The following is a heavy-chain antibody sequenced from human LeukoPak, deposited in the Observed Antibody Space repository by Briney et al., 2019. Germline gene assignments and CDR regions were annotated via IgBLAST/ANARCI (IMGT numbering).Heavy chain of an antibody. CDR2: IYSGGST. D-gene: IGHD3-10*01. Sequence: GGSLRLSCAASGFTVSSNYMSWVRQAPGKGLEWVSVIYSGGSTYYAASVKGRFSISRDNSKNTLYLQMNSLRAEDTAVYYCATGSLVRGIETQANYFFDYWGQGTLVAVSS. J-gene: IGHJ4*02. V-gene: IGHV3-53*01. CDR1: GFTVSSNY. CDR3: ATGSLVRGIETQANYFFDY.